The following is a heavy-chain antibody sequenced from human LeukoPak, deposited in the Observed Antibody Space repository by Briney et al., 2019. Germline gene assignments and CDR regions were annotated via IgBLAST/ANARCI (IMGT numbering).Heavy chain of an antibody. CDR1: GGSFSGYY. CDR2: INHSGST. V-gene: IGHV4-34*01. CDR3: ARAPGYDYVWAFDP. D-gene: IGHD3-16*01. Sequence: SETLSLTCAVYGGSFSGYYWSWIRQPPGKGLEWIGEINHSGSTNYNPSLKSRVTISVDTSKNQFSLKLSSVTAADTAGYYCARAPGYDYVWAFDPWGQGTLVTVSS. J-gene: IGHJ5*02.